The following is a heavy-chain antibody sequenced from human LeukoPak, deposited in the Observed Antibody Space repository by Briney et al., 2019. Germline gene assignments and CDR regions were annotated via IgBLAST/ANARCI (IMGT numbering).Heavy chain of an antibody. CDR2: ISSSSICI. J-gene: IGHJ4*02. Sequence: GGSLRLSCAASGFTFSSYSMNWVRQAPGKGLEWVSSISSSSICINYADSAKGRFTISRDNAKNSLYLQMNSLRAEDTAVYYCARETGYRTYYFDYWGQGTLVTVSS. CDR3: ARETGYRTYYFDY. CDR1: GFTFSSYS. D-gene: IGHD5-24*01. V-gene: IGHV3-21*01.